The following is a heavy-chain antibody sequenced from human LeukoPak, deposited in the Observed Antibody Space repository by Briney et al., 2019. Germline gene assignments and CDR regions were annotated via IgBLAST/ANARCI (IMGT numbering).Heavy chain of an antibody. J-gene: IGHJ1*01. Sequence: GGSLRLSCAASGFTVSSNYMSWIRQAPGKGLEWVSYISGSGGDEQYADSVRGRFIISRDNAKDSLYLQMNSLRAEDTAVYYCAFPVRFPGHWGQGTLVTVSS. CDR1: GFTVSSNY. D-gene: IGHD3-10*01. CDR2: ISGSGGDE. V-gene: IGHV3-11*01. CDR3: AFPVRFPGH.